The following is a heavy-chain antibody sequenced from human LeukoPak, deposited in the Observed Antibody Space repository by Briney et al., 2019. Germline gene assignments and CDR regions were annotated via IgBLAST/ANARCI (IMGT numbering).Heavy chain of an antibody. V-gene: IGHV5-10-1*01. Sequence: GESLKISCKGSGYSFTSYWISWVRQLPGKGLEWMGRIDPSDSYTNYSPSFQGHVTISADKSISTAYLQWSSLKASDTAMYYCARLDTAMVTSIDYWGQGTLVTVSS. J-gene: IGHJ4*02. CDR1: GYSFTSYW. D-gene: IGHD5-18*01. CDR2: IDPSDSYT. CDR3: ARLDTAMVTSIDY.